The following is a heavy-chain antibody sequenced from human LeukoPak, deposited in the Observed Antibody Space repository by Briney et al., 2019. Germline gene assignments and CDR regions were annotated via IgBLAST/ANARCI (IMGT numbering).Heavy chain of an antibody. CDR1: GGSFSGYY. D-gene: IGHD2-15*01. V-gene: IGHV4-34*01. CDR2: INNNGST. J-gene: IGHJ4*02. Sequence: SETLSLTCAVYGGSFSGYYWSWIRQPPAKGREWIGEINNNGSTNYNPSLKSRVTISVDTSKNQFSLKLSSVTAADTAVYYCARGFRDIVVVVAATFTGFDYWGQGTLVTVSS. CDR3: ARGFRDIVVVVAATFTGFDY.